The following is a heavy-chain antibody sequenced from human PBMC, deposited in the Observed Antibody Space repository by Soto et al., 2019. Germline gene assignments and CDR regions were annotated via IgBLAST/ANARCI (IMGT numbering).Heavy chain of an antibody. V-gene: IGHV4-4*02. CDR3: ARSAGWYAVHS. CDR1: GDSVSSPYY. Sequence: QVQLQESGPGLVKPSGTLSLTCAVSGDSVSSPYYWCWVRQPPGKGLEWIGAVFHTGNTSYNPSLRSRVTISMDKSNNQFALDWSSVTAADTAVYYCARSAGWYAVHSWGPGTLVIVSS. CDR2: VFHTGNT. D-gene: IGHD6-19*01. J-gene: IGHJ4*02.